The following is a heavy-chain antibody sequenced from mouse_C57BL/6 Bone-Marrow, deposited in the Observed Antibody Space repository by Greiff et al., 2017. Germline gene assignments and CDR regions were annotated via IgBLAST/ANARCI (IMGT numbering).Heavy chain of an antibody. D-gene: IGHD2-1*01. CDR3: ARLYGNYVWYFDV. V-gene: IGHV7-3*01. Sequence: EVKVVESGGGLVQPGGSLSLSCAASGFTFTDYYMSWVRQPPGKALEWLGFIRNKANGYTTEYSASVKGRFTISRDNSQSILYLQRNALRAEDSATYYCARLYGNYVWYFDVWGTGTTVTVSS. CDR2: IRNKANGYTT. CDR1: GFTFTDYY. J-gene: IGHJ1*03.